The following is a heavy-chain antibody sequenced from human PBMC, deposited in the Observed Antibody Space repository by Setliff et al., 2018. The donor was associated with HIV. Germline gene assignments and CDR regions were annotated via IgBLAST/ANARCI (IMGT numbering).Heavy chain of an antibody. CDR2: ISYSGST. Sequence: PSETLSLTCAVFGGSFSDFYWSWIRQPPGKGLEWIGEISYSGSTVYNPSLKSRVTMSVDASKNLVSLNLNSVTAAATAIYYCARGVARQVVIDRWFDPWGQGTPVTVSS. V-gene: IGHV4-34*01. J-gene: IGHJ5*02. CDR1: GGSFSDFY. D-gene: IGHD2-21*01. CDR3: ARGVARQVVIDRWFDP.